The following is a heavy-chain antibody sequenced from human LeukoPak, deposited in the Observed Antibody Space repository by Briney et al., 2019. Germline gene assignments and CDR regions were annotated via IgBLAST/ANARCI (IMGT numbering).Heavy chain of an antibody. CDR1: GYSISSGYY. J-gene: IGHJ4*02. CDR3: AVELGDFWSGYYVH. V-gene: IGHV4-38-2*02. CDR2: IYHSGST. D-gene: IGHD3-3*01. Sequence: SETLSLTCTVSGYSISSGYYWGWIRQPPGKGLEWIGSIYHSGSTYYNPSLKSRVTISVDTSKNQFSLKLSSVTAADTAVYYCAVELGDFWSGYYVHWGQGTLVTVSS.